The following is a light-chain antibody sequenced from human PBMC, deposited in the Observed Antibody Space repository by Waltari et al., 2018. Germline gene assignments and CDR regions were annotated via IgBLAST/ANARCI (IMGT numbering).Light chain of an antibody. V-gene: IGKV2-28*01. Sequence: IVMTQSPLSLSVTPGEPASISCRSSQSLLNSNGYNYLDWYLQKPGQSPQHLIYLGSYRAAGVPDRFSGRGSGTDVTLKISRVEAEDVGVYYCVQTLETPPWTFGQGTKVEIK. CDR1: QSLLNSNGYNY. J-gene: IGKJ1*01. CDR3: VQTLETPPWT. CDR2: LGS.